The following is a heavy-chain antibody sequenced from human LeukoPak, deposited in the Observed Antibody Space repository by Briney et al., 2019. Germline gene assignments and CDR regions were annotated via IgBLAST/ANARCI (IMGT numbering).Heavy chain of an antibody. CDR2: INPNSGVT. CDR1: GYTFTGYY. J-gene: IGHJ4*02. V-gene: IGHV1-2*02. CDR3: ARERSNGGLRLDF. D-gene: IGHD3-16*01. Sequence: GASVKVSCKASGYTFTGYYMHWVRQAPGQGLEWMGWINPNSGVTNYAQNFQGRVTMTRDTSISTAYMELTWLSSDDTAVYYCARERSNGGLRLDFWGQGTLVTASS.